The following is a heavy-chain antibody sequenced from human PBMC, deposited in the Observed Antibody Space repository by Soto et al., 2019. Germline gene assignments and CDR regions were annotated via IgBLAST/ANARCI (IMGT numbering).Heavy chain of an antibody. D-gene: IGHD3-22*01. CDR2: IYHSGST. CDR3: SRGVYYESSGYYSNFDY. Sequence: SETLSLTCAVSGGSISSGGYSWSWIRQPPGKGLEWIGYIYHSGSTYYNPSLKSRVTISVDRSKNQFYLKLNSVTAADTAVYYCSRGVYYESSGYYSNFDYWGQGTQVTVSS. CDR1: GGSISSGGYS. V-gene: IGHV4-30-2*01. J-gene: IGHJ4*02.